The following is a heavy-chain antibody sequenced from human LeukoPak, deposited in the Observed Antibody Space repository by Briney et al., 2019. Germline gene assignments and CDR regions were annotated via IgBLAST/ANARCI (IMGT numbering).Heavy chain of an antibody. CDR1: GFTFSSYA. V-gene: IGHV3-23*01. D-gene: IGHD3-10*01. Sequence: GASLRLSCAASGFTFSSYAMSWVRQAPGKGLEWVSAISGSGGSTYYADSVKGRFTISRDNSKNTLYLQMNSLRAEDTAIYYCAKTPYYYGSGNNWFDPWGQGTLVTASS. CDR3: AKTPYYYGSGNNWFDP. J-gene: IGHJ5*02. CDR2: ISGSGGST.